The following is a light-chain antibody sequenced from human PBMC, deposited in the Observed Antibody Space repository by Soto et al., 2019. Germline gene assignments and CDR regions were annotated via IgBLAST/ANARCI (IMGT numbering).Light chain of an antibody. Sequence: EIVLTQSPGTLSLSPVERATLSCRASQSVSSNYLAWFQQKNGQAPRLLIYGASSRATGIPDRFSGSGSGTDFTLTISRLEPEDFAVYYCQQYGSSQITFGQGTRLEI. V-gene: IGKV3-20*01. CDR1: QSVSSNY. CDR3: QQYGSSQIT. J-gene: IGKJ5*01. CDR2: GAS.